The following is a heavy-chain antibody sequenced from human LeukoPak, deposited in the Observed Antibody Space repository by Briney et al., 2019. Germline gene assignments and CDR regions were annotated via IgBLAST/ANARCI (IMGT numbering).Heavy chain of an antibody. Sequence: PGGSLRLSCAASGFTFSNYWMRWVRQAPGKGLEWLANINQDGSEIYYVVSVKCRFTIARDNGKYSLYLQINSLRADDTAVYYCARDQGSMIVVQTTNWYFDLWGRGTLVTVSS. D-gene: IGHD3-22*01. J-gene: IGHJ2*01. V-gene: IGHV3-7*03. CDR3: ARDQGSMIVVQTTNWYFDL. CDR2: INQDGSEI. CDR1: GFTFSNYW.